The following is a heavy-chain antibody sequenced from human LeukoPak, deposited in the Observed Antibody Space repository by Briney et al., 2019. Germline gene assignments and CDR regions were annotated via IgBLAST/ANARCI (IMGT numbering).Heavy chain of an antibody. D-gene: IGHD1-26*01. CDR2: INQDGSEK. CDR3: ARVQGSRGSGIFEY. Sequence: GGSLRLSCAASGFTFSNYWMSWVRQAPGKGLEWVANINQDGSEKYYVDSVKGRFTISRDNARSSLYLQMNSPGVGDTAVYYCARVQGSRGSGIFEYRGQGTLVPVP. J-gene: IGHJ4*02. V-gene: IGHV3-7*01. CDR1: GFTFSNYW.